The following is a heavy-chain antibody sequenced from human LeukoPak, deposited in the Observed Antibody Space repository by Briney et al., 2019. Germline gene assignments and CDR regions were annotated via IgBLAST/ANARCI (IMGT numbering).Heavy chain of an antibody. J-gene: IGHJ4*02. V-gene: IGHV3-11*06. Sequence: GGSLRLSCEASGFTFSDYYLSWIPHAPEKGLEWISYISGSSRHIKYADSVKGRFTLSRDNAKKTVYLQMDSLRAEDTAVYYCARDQIGSWWGQGTLVIVSS. CDR3: ARDQIGSW. D-gene: IGHD6-13*01. CDR1: GFTFSDYY. CDR2: ISGSSRHI.